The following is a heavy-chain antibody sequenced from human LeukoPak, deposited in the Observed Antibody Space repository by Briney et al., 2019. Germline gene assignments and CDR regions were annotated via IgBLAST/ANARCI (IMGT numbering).Heavy chain of an antibody. V-gene: IGHV3-48*03. Sequence: QTGGSLRLSCAASGFTFSCYEMNWVRQAPGKGLEWVSYISSSGSTISYADSVKGRFTISRDNAKNSLYLQMNSLRAEDTAVYYCARGFRRFDPWGQGTLVTVSS. CDR2: ISSSGSTI. CDR1: GFTFSCYE. CDR3: ARGFRRFDP. J-gene: IGHJ5*02.